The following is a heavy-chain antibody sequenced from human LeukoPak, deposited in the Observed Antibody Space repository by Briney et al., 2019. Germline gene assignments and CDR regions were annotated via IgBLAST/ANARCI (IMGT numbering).Heavy chain of an antibody. V-gene: IGHV4-34*01. CDR1: GGSFSCYY. CDR2: SNHRGSS. J-gene: IGHJ4*02. Sequence: SETLSLTCAVNGGSFSCYYWTWIRQPPGKGLEWIGQSNHRGSSNYNPSLKSRVTISVDTSKNHFSLNLSSVTAADTAVYFCARSRLYDFWSSYPCYWGQGTLVTVSS. CDR3: ARSRLYDFWSSYPCY. D-gene: IGHD3-3*01.